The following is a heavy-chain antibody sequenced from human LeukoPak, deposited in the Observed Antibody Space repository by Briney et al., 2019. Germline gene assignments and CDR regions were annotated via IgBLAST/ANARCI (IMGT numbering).Heavy chain of an antibody. CDR1: GGSFSDYY. J-gene: IGHJ5*02. Sequence: PSETLSLTCAVYGGSFSDYYWTWIRQTPGKGLEWIGEMSPSGSSNYNPSLKSRVTISVDTSKNQFSLKLSSVTAADTAVYYCASSDYYGSGSYDPWGQGTLVTVSS. D-gene: IGHD3-10*01. V-gene: IGHV4-34*01. CDR3: ASSDYYGSGSYDP. CDR2: MSPSGSS.